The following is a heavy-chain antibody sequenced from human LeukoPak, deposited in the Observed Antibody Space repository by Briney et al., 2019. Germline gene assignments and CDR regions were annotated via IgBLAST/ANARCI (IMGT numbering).Heavy chain of an antibody. Sequence: GASVKVSCKASGYSFINHYMHWVRQAPGQGLEWMGIINPSGGSTSYAQKFQGRVTMTRDTSTSTVYMELSSLRSEDTAVYYCARDRAPTYYYGSGTLFIGGYFDYWGQGTLVTVSS. V-gene: IGHV1-46*01. J-gene: IGHJ4*02. CDR2: INPSGGST. D-gene: IGHD3-10*01. CDR1: GYSFINHY. CDR3: ARDRAPTYYYGSGTLFIGGYFDY.